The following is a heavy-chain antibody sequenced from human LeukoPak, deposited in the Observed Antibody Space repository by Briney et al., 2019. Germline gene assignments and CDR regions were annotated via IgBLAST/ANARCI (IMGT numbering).Heavy chain of an antibody. V-gene: IGHV3-30*18. CDR1: GFTFSSYG. CDR2: ISYDGSNK. J-gene: IGHJ4*02. Sequence: GGSLRLSCAASGFTFSSYGMHWVRQAPGKGLEWVAVISYDGSNKYYADSVKGRFTISRDNSKNTLYLQMNSLRAEDTAVYYCAKDSGLRYFDWLVRGFDYWGQGTLVTVSS. D-gene: IGHD3-9*01. CDR3: AKDSGLRYFDWLVRGFDY.